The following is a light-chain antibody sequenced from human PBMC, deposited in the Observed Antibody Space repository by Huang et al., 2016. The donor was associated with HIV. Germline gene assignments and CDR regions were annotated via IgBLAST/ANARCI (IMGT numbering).Light chain of an antibody. CDR2: GSS. Sequence: IVMTQSPATLSVSPGERVTVSCRANMSVSSNLAWYQQRPGQAPSLLIYGSSTRAPGNPARFSGSGSGTDFSLTISSLQSEDFALYYCQQYNNWLLSFGGGTRVDI. J-gene: IGKJ4*01. CDR1: MSVSSN. CDR3: QQYNNWLLS. V-gene: IGKV3-15*01.